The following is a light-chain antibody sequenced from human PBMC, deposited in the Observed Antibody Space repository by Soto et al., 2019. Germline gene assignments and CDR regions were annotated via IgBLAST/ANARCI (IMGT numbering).Light chain of an antibody. J-gene: IGKJ1*01. CDR2: DAS. CDR1: QSISIW. CDR3: QQYNSYRT. Sequence: DIQMTQSPSTLSASVGDRVTITCRARQSISIWLAWYQQKPGKAPKLLIYDASILKSGVPSRFSGSGSGTEFTLTIRSLQPDDFATYYCQQYNSYRTFGQGTKVDNK. V-gene: IGKV1-5*01.